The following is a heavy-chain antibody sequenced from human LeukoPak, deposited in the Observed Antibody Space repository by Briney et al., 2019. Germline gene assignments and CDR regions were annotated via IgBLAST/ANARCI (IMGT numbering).Heavy chain of an antibody. V-gene: IGHV4-4*07. CDR3: ARDFWIGNYYMDV. CDR1: GGSINTYY. Sequence: SETLSLTCSVSGGSINTYYWSWIRQPAGKGLEWIGHIYTSGITNYNPSLKSRVTMSVDTSKNQFSLKLSSVTAADTAVYFCARDFWIGNYYMDVWGKGTTVTVSS. D-gene: IGHD3-3*01. CDR2: IYTSGIT. J-gene: IGHJ6*03.